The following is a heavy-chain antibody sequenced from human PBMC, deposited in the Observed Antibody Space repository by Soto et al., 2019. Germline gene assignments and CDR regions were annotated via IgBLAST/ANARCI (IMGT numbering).Heavy chain of an antibody. D-gene: IGHD6-19*01. CDR3: ARDLRWEILPVASDSSPHYHFDY. J-gene: IGHJ4*02. CDR2: ISAYNGDT. V-gene: IGHV1-18*04. CDR1: GYTFTSYG. Sequence: GASVKVSCKASGYTFTSYGISWVRQAPGQGLEWMGWISAYNGDTNYAQNLQGRVTMTTDTSTSTAYMELRSLRSDDTAVYYCARDLRWEILPVASDSSPHYHFDYWGQGTLVIVSS.